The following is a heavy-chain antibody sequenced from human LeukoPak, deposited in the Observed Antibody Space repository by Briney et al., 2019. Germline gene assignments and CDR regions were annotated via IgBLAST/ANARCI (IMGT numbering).Heavy chain of an antibody. J-gene: IGHJ4*02. CDR1: GGSFSGYY. Sequence: SETLSLTCAVYGGSFSGYYWSWIRQPPGKGLEWIGEINHSGSTNYNPSLKSRVTISVDTSKNQFSLKLSSVTAADTAVYYCARGEGRQLVPFDYWGQGTLVTVSS. D-gene: IGHD6-13*01. V-gene: IGHV4-34*01. CDR3: ARGEGRQLVPFDY. CDR2: INHSGST.